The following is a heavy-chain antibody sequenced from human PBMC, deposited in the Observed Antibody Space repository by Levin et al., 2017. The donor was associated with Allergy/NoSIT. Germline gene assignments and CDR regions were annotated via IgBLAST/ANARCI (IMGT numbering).Heavy chain of an antibody. J-gene: IGHJ3*02. D-gene: IGHD5-18*01. Sequence: GGSLRLSCAASGFTFSSYGMHWVRQAPGKGLEWVAVIWYDGSNKYYADSVKGRFTISRDNSKNTLYLQMNSLRAEDTAVYYCARDFMDTREFTAMVTGAFDIWGQGTMVTVSS. CDR2: IWYDGSNK. CDR1: GFTFSSYG. V-gene: IGHV3-33*01. CDR3: ARDFMDTREFTAMVTGAFDI.